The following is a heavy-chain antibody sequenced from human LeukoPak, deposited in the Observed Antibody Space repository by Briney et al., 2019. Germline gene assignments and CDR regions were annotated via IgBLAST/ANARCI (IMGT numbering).Heavy chain of an antibody. V-gene: IGHV3-23*01. D-gene: IGHD2-21*02. J-gene: IGHJ4*02. CDR1: GFTFSTYD. CDR3: AKLAGDSLSYYFDY. CDR2: ISGNGGST. Sequence: GGSLRLSCVASGFTFSTYDMSWVRQAPGKGLEWVSAISGNGGSTYYADSVKGRFTISRANSKNTLYLQMNSVRAEDTAVYYCAKLAGDSLSYYFDYWGQGTLVTVS.